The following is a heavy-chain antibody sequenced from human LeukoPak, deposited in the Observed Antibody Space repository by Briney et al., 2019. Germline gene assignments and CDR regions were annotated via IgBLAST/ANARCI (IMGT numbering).Heavy chain of an antibody. CDR2: FDPEDGET. D-gene: IGHD3-10*01. J-gene: IGHJ6*04. V-gene: IGHV1-24*01. Sequence: ASVKVSCKVSGYTLTELSMHWVRQAPGKGLEWMGGFDPEDGETIYAQKFQGRVTMTEDTSTDTAYMELSSLRSEDTAVYYCATGTITMVRGVIKPKYYHYYYGMDVWGKGTTVTVSS. CDR3: ATGTITMVRGVIKPKYYHYYYGMDV. CDR1: GYTLTELS.